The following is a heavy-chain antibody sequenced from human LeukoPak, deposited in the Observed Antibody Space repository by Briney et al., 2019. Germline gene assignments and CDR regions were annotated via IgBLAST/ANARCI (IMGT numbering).Heavy chain of an antibody. Sequence: PSETLSLTRTVSGGSISSGNYYWSWIRQPPGKGLEWIGYIYYSGSTYYNPSLKSRLTISRDTSKNQFSLELTSVTAADTAVYYCAREVIVWGQGTLVTVSS. V-gene: IGHV4-30-4*01. J-gene: IGHJ4*02. CDR3: AREVIV. D-gene: IGHD3-22*01. CDR1: GGSISSGNYY. CDR2: IYYSGST.